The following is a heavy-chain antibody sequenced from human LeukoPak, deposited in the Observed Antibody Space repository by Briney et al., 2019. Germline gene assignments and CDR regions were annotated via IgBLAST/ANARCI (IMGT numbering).Heavy chain of an antibody. Sequence: GGSLRLSCAASGFTFSSYGMHWVRQAPGKGLEWVAFILFDGTNEYYADSVKGRFTISRDNSKNTLYLQMNSLRAEDTAVYYCASWYGFDYWGKGTLVIVSS. V-gene: IGHV3-30*02. CDR3: ASWYGFDY. D-gene: IGHD6-13*01. CDR2: ILFDGTNE. CDR1: GFTFSSYG. J-gene: IGHJ4*02.